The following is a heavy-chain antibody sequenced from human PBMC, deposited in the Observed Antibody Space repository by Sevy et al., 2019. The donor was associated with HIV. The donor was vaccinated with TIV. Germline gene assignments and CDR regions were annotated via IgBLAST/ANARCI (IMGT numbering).Heavy chain of an antibody. CDR3: ASTMVRGDLTYGFHP. V-gene: IGHV1-8*01. CDR2: MNPKSGNT. Sequence: ASVKVSCKASGYTFTNYDINWVRQATGQGLEWMGWMNPKSGNTGYAQKFQGRVSMTRNNSITTAYMELNSLRSDDTAVYYCASTMVRGDLTYGFHPWGQGTQVTVSS. D-gene: IGHD3-10*01. J-gene: IGHJ5*02. CDR1: GYTFTNYD.